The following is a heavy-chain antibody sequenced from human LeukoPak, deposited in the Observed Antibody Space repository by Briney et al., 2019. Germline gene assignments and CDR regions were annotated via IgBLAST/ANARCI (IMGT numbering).Heavy chain of an antibody. CDR3: ARDPRGYCSSTSCYSFWGYYYYGMDV. CDR1: GFTFSSYA. J-gene: IGHJ6*02. V-gene: IGHV3-30-3*01. D-gene: IGHD2-2*02. CDR2: ISYDGSNK. Sequence: GGSLRLSCAASGFTFSSYAMHWVRQAPGKGLEWVAVISYDGSNKYYADSVKGRFTISRDNSKNTLYLQMNSLRAEDTAVYYCARDPRGYCSSTSCYSFWGYYYYGMDVWGQGTTVTVSS.